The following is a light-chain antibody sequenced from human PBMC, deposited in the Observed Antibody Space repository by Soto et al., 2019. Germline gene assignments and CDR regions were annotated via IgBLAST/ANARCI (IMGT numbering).Light chain of an antibody. Sequence: QSALSQPPSVSGSPGQSVAISCTGTSSDVGGYNYVSWYQQHPDRVPKVIIYDVSQRPSGVPDRFSGSKSGNTASLTITDLQAEDEADYYCCSNAGGPDVFGTGTKLTV. V-gene: IGLV2-11*01. CDR2: DVS. CDR3: CSNAGGPDV. CDR1: SSDVGGYNY. J-gene: IGLJ1*01.